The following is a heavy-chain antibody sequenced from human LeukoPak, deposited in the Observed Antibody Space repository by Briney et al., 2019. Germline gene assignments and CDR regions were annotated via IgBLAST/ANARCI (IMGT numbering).Heavy chain of an antibody. J-gene: IGHJ4*02. CDR1: GFTFGDYA. CDR3: TRDLRVIAMPHYFDY. Sequence: SLRLSCTASGFTFGDYAMSWVRQAPGKGLEWVGFIRCKAYGGTTEYAASVKGRFTISRDDSKSIAYLQMNSLKTEDTAVYYCTRDLRVIAMPHYFDYWGQGTLVTVSS. V-gene: IGHV3-49*04. D-gene: IGHD2-21*01. CDR2: IRCKAYGGTT.